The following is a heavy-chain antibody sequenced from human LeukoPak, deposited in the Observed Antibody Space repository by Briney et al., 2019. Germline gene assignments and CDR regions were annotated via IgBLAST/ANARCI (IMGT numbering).Heavy chain of an antibody. D-gene: IGHD3-22*01. J-gene: IGHJ3*02. CDR1: GFTFDDYG. V-gene: IGHV3-20*01. CDR2: INWNGGST. CDR3: ARVSGSGSRDAFDI. Sequence: PGGSLRLSCAASGFTFDDYGMSWVRQAPGKGLEWGSGINWNGGSTGYADSVKGRFTISRDNAKNSLYLQMNSLRAEDTALYHCARVSGSGSRDAFDIWGQGKMVTVSS.